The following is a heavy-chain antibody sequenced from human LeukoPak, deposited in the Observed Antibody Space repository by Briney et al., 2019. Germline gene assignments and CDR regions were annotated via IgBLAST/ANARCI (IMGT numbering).Heavy chain of an antibody. Sequence: NPSETLSLTCAVYGGSFSGYYWSWIRQPPGKGLEWIGEINHSGSTNYNLSLKSRVTISVDTSKNQFSLKLSSVTAADTAVYYCARTSSWYFAYFQHWGQGTLVTVSS. V-gene: IGHV4-34*01. CDR1: GGSFSGYY. CDR3: ARTSSWYFAYFQH. CDR2: INHSGST. D-gene: IGHD6-13*01. J-gene: IGHJ1*01.